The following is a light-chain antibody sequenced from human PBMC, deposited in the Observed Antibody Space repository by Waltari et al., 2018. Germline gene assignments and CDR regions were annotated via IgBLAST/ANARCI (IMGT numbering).Light chain of an antibody. J-gene: IGKJ4*01. CDR1: QSVSSS. Sequence: EIVMTQSPATLSVSPGERAPLSCRASQSVSSSLAWYQQKPGQAPRLLISGASTRATIIPDRFRGTGSGTEFTLTISSMQSEDFAVYYCQQYNSWPLTFGGGTKVEIK. CDR2: GAS. CDR3: QQYNSWPLT. V-gene: IGKV3-15*01.